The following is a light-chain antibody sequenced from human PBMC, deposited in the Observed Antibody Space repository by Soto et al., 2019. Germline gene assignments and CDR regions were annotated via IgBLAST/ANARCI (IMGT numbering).Light chain of an antibody. CDR3: SSYTSGSSHYV. CDR1: SSDVGAYYS. J-gene: IGLJ1*01. CDR2: GVT. V-gene: IGLV2-14*01. Sequence: QSGLAQPASVSGSPGQSITMSCSGTSSDVGAYYSVSWYQHHPGKAPKLIIYGVTNRPSGVSNRFSGSKSGNTASLTISGLQAEDEADYHCSSYTSGSSHYVFGTGTKVTVL.